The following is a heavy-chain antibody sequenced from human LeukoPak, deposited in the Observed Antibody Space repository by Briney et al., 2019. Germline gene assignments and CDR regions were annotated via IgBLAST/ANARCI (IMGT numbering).Heavy chain of an antibody. CDR2: IRYDGSNK. V-gene: IGHV3-30*02. CDR3: AGVHVTVGSFY. J-gene: IGHJ4*02. D-gene: IGHD3-10*01. Sequence: GGSLRLSCAASGFTFSGYGMHWVRQAPGKGLEWVTYIRYDGSNKYYADSVKGRFTISRDNSKNMLYLQMDSLTTEDTAVYYCAGVHVTVGSFYWGQGTLVTVSS. CDR1: GFTFSGYG.